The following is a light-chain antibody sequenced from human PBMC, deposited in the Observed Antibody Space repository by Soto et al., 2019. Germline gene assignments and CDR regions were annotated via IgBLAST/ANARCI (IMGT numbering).Light chain of an antibody. CDR2: LNSDGSH. Sequence: QSVLTQSPSASASLGASVKLTCTLSSGHSSYAIAWHQQQPEKGPRYLMKLNSDGSHSKGDGIPDRFSGSSSGAERYLTISGLQSEDEADYYCQTWGTGDWVFGGGTKLTVL. CDR1: SGHSSYA. CDR3: QTWGTGDWV. V-gene: IGLV4-69*01. J-gene: IGLJ3*02.